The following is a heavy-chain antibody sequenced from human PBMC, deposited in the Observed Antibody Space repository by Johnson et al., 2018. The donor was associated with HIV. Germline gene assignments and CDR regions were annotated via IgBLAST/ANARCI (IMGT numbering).Heavy chain of an antibody. CDR3: AKDVQVRGIVLMVTLFDAFDI. J-gene: IGHJ3*02. CDR1: GFTFSTYG. CDR2: IRHEGNNK. V-gene: IGHV3-30*02. D-gene: IGHD2-8*01. Sequence: QVQLVESGGGVVPPGGSLRLSCAASGFTFSTYGMHWVRQAPGKGLEWVAFIRHEGNNKYYADSVKGRFTISRDNSKNTLYLQMNSLRAEDTAVYYCAKDVQVRGIVLMVTLFDAFDIWGQGTMVTVSS.